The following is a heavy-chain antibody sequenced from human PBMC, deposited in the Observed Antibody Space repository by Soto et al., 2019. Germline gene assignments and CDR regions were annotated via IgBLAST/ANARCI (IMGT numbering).Heavy chain of an antibody. J-gene: IGHJ4*02. CDR3: ARGLPNYSSFDS. D-gene: IGHD4-4*01. V-gene: IGHV3-74*01. CDR1: GFTFSSYW. CDR2: VSSDGSST. Sequence: EVQLVESGGGLVQPGESLRLSCAASGFTFSSYWMHWIRQAPGKGLVWVSRVSSDGSSTVYATSVKGRLTISRDNAKNTLYLQMNSLSDEATAVYDCARGLPNYSSFDSWGQGTLVTVSS.